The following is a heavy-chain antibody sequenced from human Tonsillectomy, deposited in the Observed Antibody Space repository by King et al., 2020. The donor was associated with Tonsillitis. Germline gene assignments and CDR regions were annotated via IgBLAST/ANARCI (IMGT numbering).Heavy chain of an antibody. D-gene: IGHD3-22*01. V-gene: IGHV3-21*01. CDR2: ISGSRKYI. J-gene: IGHJ4*02. Sequence: VQLVESGGGLVKPGGSLRLSCAASGFTFSTYSMNWVRQAPGKGLEWVSSISGSRKYIYYADSVKGRFTISRDNAKNSLYLQMNSLRAEDTAVYYCARAHYYDSSGYYFFDYWGQGTLVTVSS. CDR1: GFTFSTYS. CDR3: ARAHYYDSSGYYFFDY.